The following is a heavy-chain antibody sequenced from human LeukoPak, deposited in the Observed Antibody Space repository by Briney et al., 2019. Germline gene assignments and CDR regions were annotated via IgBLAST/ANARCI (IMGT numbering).Heavy chain of an antibody. CDR3: ASERVAYSSSWSVNWFDP. CDR1: GGSISSYY. D-gene: IGHD6-13*01. V-gene: IGHV4-59*01. Sequence: PSETLSLTCTVSGGSISSYYWSWIRQPPGKGLEWIGYIYYSGSTNYNPSLKSRVTISVDTSKNQFSLKLSSVTAADTAVYYCASERVAYSSSWSVNWFDPWGQGTLVTVSS. J-gene: IGHJ5*02. CDR2: IYYSGST.